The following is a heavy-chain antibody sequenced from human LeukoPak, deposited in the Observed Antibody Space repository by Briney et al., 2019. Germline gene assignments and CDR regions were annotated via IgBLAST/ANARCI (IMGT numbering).Heavy chain of an antibody. CDR3: ARGRAPRITIFGVVITDYYMDV. D-gene: IGHD3-3*01. Sequence: ASVKVSCKASGYTFTSYDINWVRQATGQGLEWMGWMNPNSGNTGYAQKFQGRVTITRNTSISTAYMELSSLRSEDTAVYYCARGRAPRITIFGVVITDYYMDVWGKGTTVTVSS. V-gene: IGHV1-8*03. CDR1: GYTFTSYD. J-gene: IGHJ6*03. CDR2: MNPNSGNT.